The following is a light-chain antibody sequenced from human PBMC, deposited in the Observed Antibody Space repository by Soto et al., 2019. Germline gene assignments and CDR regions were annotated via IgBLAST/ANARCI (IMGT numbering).Light chain of an antibody. V-gene: IGKV1-27*01. J-gene: IGKJ4*01. Sequence: DIQMTQSPSSLSASVGDRVTITCRASQGIRNYLAWYQQKPGKVPKLLMYDASTLHSGVPSRFSVSGSGTDFTLTISSLQPEDVATYYCQNFNSVPLTFGGGTKVEIK. CDR2: DAS. CDR1: QGIRNY. CDR3: QNFNSVPLT.